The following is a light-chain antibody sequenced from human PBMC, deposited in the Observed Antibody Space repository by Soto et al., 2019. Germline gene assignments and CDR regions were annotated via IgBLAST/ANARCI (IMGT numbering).Light chain of an antibody. CDR3: DSFRSGTILV. Sequence: QSVLTQPASVSGSPGQSVTISCTGPRSDIGDSNFISWYQHSPGKAPRLLIYEVNNRPSGVSKSFSGSKAGNTASLTISGLLDDDEADYFCDSFRSGTILVFGSGTKVTVL. CDR2: EVN. V-gene: IGLV2-14*01. CDR1: RSDIGDSNF. J-gene: IGLJ1*01.